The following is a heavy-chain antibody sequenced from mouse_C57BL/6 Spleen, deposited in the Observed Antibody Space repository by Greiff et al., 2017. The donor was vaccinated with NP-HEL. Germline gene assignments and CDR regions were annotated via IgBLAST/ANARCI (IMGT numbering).Heavy chain of an antibody. CDR1: GFTFSDYG. CDR3: ARPNFDY. Sequence: EVMLVESGGGLVKPGGSLKLSCAASGFTFSDYGMHWVSQAPEKGLEWVAYISSGSSTIYYADTVKGRFTISRDNAKTTLFLQMTSLRSEDTAMYYCARPNFDYWGQGTTLTVSS. V-gene: IGHV5-17*01. CDR2: ISSGSSTI. J-gene: IGHJ2*01.